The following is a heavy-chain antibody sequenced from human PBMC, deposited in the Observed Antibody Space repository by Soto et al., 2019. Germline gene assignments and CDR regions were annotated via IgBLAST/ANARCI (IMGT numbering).Heavy chain of an antibody. CDR3: ARGRLGFAGRVIVVVVAATRPMYDY. CDR1: GGSFSGYY. D-gene: IGHD2-15*01. Sequence: QVQLQQWGAGLLKPSETLSLTCAVYGGSFSGYYWSWIRQPPGKGLEWIGEINHSGSTNYNPSLKSRVTISVDTSKNQFSLKLSSVTAADTAVYYCARGRLGFAGRVIVVVVAATRPMYDYWGQGTLVTVSS. V-gene: IGHV4-34*01. J-gene: IGHJ4*02. CDR2: INHSGST.